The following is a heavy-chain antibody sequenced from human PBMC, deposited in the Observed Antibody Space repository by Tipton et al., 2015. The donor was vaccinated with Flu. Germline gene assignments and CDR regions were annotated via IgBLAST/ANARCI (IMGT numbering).Heavy chain of an antibody. CDR1: GASISSKTFY. D-gene: IGHD3-9*01. CDR2: IYHTGTT. CDR3: AKDRGVDWNWFDP. Sequence: LRLSCSISGASISSKTFYWAWIRQLPGKGLEWIGSIYHTGTTYYNPSLKSRVTMSVGTSKNEVSLSVTSVTAADTVVYYCAKDRGVDWNWFDPWGRGTLVAVSS. V-gene: IGHV4-39*07. J-gene: IGHJ5*02.